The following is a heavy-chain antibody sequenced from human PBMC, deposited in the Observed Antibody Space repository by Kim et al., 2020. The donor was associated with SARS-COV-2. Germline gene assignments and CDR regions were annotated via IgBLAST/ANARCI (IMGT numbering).Heavy chain of an antibody. D-gene: IGHD6-13*01. CDR3: ARARKAATGPVDR. CDR2: ISRSSSYI. Sequence: GGSLRLSCSASGFTLSSYNMNWVRQAPGKGLECISTISRSSSYIYYADSVKGRFTISRDANNSLYLQLNSLSAEDTAVYYCARARKAATGPVDRWGQGTLVTVSS. CDR1: GFTLSSYN. J-gene: IGHJ5*02. V-gene: IGHV3-21*01.